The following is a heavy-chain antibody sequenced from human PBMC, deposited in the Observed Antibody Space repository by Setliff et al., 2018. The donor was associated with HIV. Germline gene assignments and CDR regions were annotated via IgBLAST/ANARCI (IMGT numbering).Heavy chain of an antibody. CDR1: GYIFTGYY. Sequence: ASVKVSCKASGYIFTGYYMHWVRQAPGEGLEWMGWVNPSIVGTNYAQKFQGRVTMTRDTSISTAYMELSGLRSDDTAVYYCARAGRAAGPLDLWGQGTLVTVSS. J-gene: IGHJ5*02. D-gene: IGHD2-15*01. CDR2: VNPSIVGT. CDR3: ARAGRAAGPLDL. V-gene: IGHV1-2*02.